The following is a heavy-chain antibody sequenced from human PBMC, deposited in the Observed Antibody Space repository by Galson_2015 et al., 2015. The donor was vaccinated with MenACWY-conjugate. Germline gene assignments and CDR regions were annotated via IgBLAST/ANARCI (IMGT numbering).Heavy chain of an antibody. CDR1: GGSINNYY. D-gene: IGHD3-10*01. CDR3: ARGNNQNYYVSGRYYGNEYFQR. CDR2: IFSSGST. V-gene: IGHV4-59*01. J-gene: IGHJ1*01. Sequence: ETLSLTCTVSGGSINNYYWGWIRPPPGKGLEWVGYIFSSGSTSYNPSLKSRVTISIDTSMNAFSLKLTSVTAADTAVYYCARGNNQNYYVSGRYYGNEYFQRWGQGTLVTVSS.